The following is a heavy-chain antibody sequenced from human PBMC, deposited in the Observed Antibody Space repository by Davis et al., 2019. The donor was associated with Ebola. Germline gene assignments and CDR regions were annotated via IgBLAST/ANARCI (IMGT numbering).Heavy chain of an antibody. Sequence: ASVKVSCKASGYSFTSYDPNWVRQAPGQGLEWMGWMNPNSGNTGYAQKFQGRVTMTRNTSISTAYMELSSLRSEDTAVYFCARGTRSFDSWGQGSLVTVSS. CDR3: ARGTRSFDS. CDR2: MNPNSGNT. V-gene: IGHV1-8*01. J-gene: IGHJ5*01. CDR1: GYSFTSYD. D-gene: IGHD3-16*01.